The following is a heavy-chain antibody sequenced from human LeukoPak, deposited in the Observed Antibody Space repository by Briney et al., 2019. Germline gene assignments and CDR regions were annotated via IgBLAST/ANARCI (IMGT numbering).Heavy chain of an antibody. Sequence: PGGSLRLSCAASGFTFSSYSMNWVRQAPGKGLEWVSSISSSSSYIYYADSVKGRFTISRDNAKNSLYLQMNSLRAEDTAVYYCARDLGINWSYKGHMDVWGKGTTVTVSS. CDR1: GFTFSSYS. CDR2: ISSSSSYI. V-gene: IGHV3-21*01. CDR3: ARDLGINWSYKGHMDV. J-gene: IGHJ6*03. D-gene: IGHD1-7*01.